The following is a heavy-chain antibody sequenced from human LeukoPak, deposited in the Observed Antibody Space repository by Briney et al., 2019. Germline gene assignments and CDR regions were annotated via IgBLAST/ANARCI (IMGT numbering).Heavy chain of an antibody. D-gene: IGHD2-15*01. Sequence: GGSLRLSCAASGFTFSSYWMHWVRQAPGKGLVWVSRINSDGSTTNYADSVKGRFTISRDNAENTLYLQMNSLRVEDTAVYYCTRRVSTTRWFDPWGQGTLVTVSS. V-gene: IGHV3-74*01. J-gene: IGHJ5*02. CDR2: INSDGSTT. CDR1: GFTFSSYW. CDR3: TRRVSTTRWFDP.